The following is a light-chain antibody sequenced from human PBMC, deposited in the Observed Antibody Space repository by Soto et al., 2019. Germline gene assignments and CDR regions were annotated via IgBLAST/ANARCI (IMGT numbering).Light chain of an antibody. CDR2: DAS. J-gene: IGKJ1*01. CDR1: QSISNC. CDR3: QQYSTYSWT. Sequence: DIEVTATPSSLSASVGDRVTITCRASQSISNCLNWYQQKPGKAPKLLMHDASSLESGVPSRFSGSASGTEFTLTISSLQPDDFATYFCQQYSTYSWTFGQGTKADIK. V-gene: IGKV1-5*01.